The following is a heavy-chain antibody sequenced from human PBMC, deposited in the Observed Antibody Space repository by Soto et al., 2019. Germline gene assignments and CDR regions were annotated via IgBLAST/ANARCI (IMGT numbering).Heavy chain of an antibody. CDR3: ARHGPGDSCLYGGMDV. CDR1: GYSFNTYW. D-gene: IGHD2-15*01. V-gene: IGHV5-51*01. J-gene: IGHJ6*02. Sequence: GESLKISCNCSGYSFNTYWISWVRQMPWKGLEWMGIIYPGDSDIKYSPSFQGQATISADKSFSTAFLQWSSLQASDTAMYYCARHGPGDSCLYGGMDVWGQGTTVTVSS. CDR2: IYPGDSDI.